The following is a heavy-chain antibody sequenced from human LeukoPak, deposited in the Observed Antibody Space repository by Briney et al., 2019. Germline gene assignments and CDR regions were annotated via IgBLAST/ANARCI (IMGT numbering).Heavy chain of an antibody. CDR1: GGSISSSSYY. D-gene: IGHD1-26*01. V-gene: IGHV4-39*01. CDR3: ARLGSNYDRYFDY. J-gene: IGHJ4*02. Sequence: SETLSLTCTVSGGSISSSSYYWGWIRQPPGKGLEWIGSIYYSGSTYYNPSLKSRVTISVDTSKYQFSLKLSSVTAADTAVYFCARLGSNYDRYFDYWGQGTLVTVSS. CDR2: IYYSGST.